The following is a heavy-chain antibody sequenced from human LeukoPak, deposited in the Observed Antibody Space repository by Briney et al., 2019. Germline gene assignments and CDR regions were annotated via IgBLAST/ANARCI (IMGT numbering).Heavy chain of an antibody. J-gene: IGHJ4*02. CDR3: AKGGTDFWSGYIDS. CDR2: LWYGGTNK. Sequence: GGSLRLSCAASGFTFGSYGVHWVRQAPGKGLEWVAVLWYGGTNKYYADSVKGRFTISRDNPKNTLSLQMNSLRVEDTAVYYCAKGGTDFWSGYIDSWGQGTLVTVSS. CDR1: GFTFGSYG. V-gene: IGHV3-33*06. D-gene: IGHD3-3*01.